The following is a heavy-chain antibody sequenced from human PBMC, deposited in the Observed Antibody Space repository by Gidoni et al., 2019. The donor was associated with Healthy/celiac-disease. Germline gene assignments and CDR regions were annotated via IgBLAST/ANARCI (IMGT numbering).Heavy chain of an antibody. CDR1: GYSFTSYW. D-gene: IGHD2-15*01. V-gene: IGHV5-51*01. CDR3: ARQTGANELLAPMDY. CDR2: LYPGDSDT. Sequence: EVQLVQSGAEVKKPGESLKISWKGAGYSFTSYWIGWVRQMPGKGLEWMGILYPGDSDTRYSPSFQGQVTISADKSIRTAYLQWSSLKASDTAMYYCARQTGANELLAPMDYWGQGTLVTVSS. J-gene: IGHJ4*02.